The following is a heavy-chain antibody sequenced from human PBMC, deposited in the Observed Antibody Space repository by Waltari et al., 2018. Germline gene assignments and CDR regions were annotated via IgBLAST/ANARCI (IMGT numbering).Heavy chain of an antibody. J-gene: IGHJ6*03. Sequence: QVQLQESGPGLAKPSETLSLTCTVSGGSISTDYWSWLRQPPGKGLEWIGYIYNTESTNYNPSLKSRVTISVDTSKNQFTLKLSSVTAADTAVYYCARGPVMDVWGKGTTVTVSS. V-gene: IGHV4-59*01. CDR2: IYNTEST. CDR1: GGSISTDY. CDR3: ARGPVMDV.